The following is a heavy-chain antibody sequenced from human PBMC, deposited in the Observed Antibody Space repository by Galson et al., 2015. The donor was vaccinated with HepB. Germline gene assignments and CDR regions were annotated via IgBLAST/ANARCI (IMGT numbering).Heavy chain of an antibody. V-gene: IGHV3-30*03. CDR3: SYGLGIYGMDV. Sequence: SLRLSCAASGFTFSSYDMHWVRQAPGKGLEWVAVISYDGSNTYYGDSVKGRFTISRDNSKNTLYLQMNSLRAEDTAVYYCSYGLGIYGMDVWGQGTTVTVSS. CDR1: GFTFSSYD. J-gene: IGHJ6*02. D-gene: IGHD3-10*01. CDR2: ISYDGSNT.